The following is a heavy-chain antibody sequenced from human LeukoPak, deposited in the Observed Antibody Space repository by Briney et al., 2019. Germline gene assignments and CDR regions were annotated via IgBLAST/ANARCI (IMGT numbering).Heavy chain of an antibody. Sequence: GESLKISFKGSGYPFINYWIGWVRQMPGKGLEWMGIIYPSDSDPRYSPSFRGQVTISADKSISTAYLQWSSLKASDTAMYYCASHDYGDYGTFKYWGQGTLVTVSS. CDR2: IYPSDSDP. J-gene: IGHJ4*02. V-gene: IGHV5-51*01. D-gene: IGHD4-17*01. CDR1: GYPFINYW. CDR3: ASHDYGDYGTFKY.